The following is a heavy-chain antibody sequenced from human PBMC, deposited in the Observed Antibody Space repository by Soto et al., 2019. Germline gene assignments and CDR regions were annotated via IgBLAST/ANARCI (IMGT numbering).Heavy chain of an antibody. Sequence: GESLKISCKGSGYSFPTHWISWVRQMPGKGLEWMGRINPSDTYTTYNPSFQGHVAISADKSISTAYLQWSSLKASDTAMYYCARHLLYGGDLHFDYWGQGTPVTVSS. J-gene: IGHJ4*02. CDR1: GYSFPTHW. CDR2: INPSDTYT. CDR3: ARHLLYGGDLHFDY. D-gene: IGHD2-21*02. V-gene: IGHV5-10-1*01.